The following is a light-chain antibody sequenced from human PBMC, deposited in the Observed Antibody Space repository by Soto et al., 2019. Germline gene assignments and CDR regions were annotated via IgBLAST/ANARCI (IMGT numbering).Light chain of an antibody. V-gene: IGKV3-11*01. CDR1: QSVSSL. J-gene: IGKJ1*01. CDR3: LQHDSYPWT. Sequence: VLTQSPVTLSLSPGDRATLSCRASQSVSSLLAWYQQKPGQAPRLLVYGASNRATGIPARFSGSGSGTDFTLTISSLEPEDFGVYYCLQHDSYPWTFGQGTKVEIK. CDR2: GAS.